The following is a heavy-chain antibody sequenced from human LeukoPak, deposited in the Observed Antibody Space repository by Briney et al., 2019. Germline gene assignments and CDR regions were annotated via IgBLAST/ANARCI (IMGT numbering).Heavy chain of an antibody. CDR1: GFTFSSYW. V-gene: IGHV3-74*01. Sequence: GGSLRLSCAASGFTFSSYWMHWVRQAPGKGLVWVSRINSDGSSTSYADSVKGRFTISRDNAKNTLYLQMNSLRAEDTSVYYCARGHHGSGWTNWFDPWGQGTLVTVSS. CDR3: ARGHHGSGWTNWFDP. D-gene: IGHD6-19*01. CDR2: INSDGSST. J-gene: IGHJ5*02.